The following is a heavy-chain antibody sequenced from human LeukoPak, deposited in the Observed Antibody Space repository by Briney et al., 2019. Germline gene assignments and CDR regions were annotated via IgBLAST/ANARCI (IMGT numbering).Heavy chain of an antibody. CDR2: FDPEDGET. CDR1: GYTLTELS. V-gene: IGHV1-24*01. D-gene: IGHD7-27*01. J-gene: IGHJ3*02. CDR3: ATIQIKLGYDAFDI. Sequence: AXVKVSCKVSGYTLTELSMHWVRQAPGKGLEWMGGFDPEDGETIYAQKFQGRVTMTEDTSTDTAYMELSSLRSEDTAVYYCATIQIKLGYDAFDIWGQGTMVTVSS.